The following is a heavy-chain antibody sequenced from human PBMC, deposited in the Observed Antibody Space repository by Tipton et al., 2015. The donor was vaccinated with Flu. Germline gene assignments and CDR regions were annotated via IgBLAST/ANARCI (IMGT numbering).Heavy chain of an antibody. V-gene: IGHV4-59*01. D-gene: IGHD3-16*01. CDR3: AREWGDAFDI. CDR2: IYYSGSI. Sequence: TLSLTCTVSGGSISSNYWSWIRQPPGKGLEWIGYIYYSGSISYNPSLKSRVTISVDTSKNQFSLKLSSVTAADTDVYYCAREWGDAFDIWGQGTMVTVSS. CDR1: GGSISSNY. J-gene: IGHJ3*02.